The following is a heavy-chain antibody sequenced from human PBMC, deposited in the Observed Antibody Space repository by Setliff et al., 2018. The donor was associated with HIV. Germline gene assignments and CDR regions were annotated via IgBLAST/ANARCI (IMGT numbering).Heavy chain of an antibody. V-gene: IGHV3-74*01. Sequence: GGSLRLSCAASGFTFSSYWMHWVRQAPGKGLVWVSRINSDGSSTRYADSVKGRFTISRDNAKNTLYLQMNSLRAEDTAVYFCARETMYDSRGYLSHYFDYWGQGTPVTVSS. J-gene: IGHJ4*02. CDR2: INSDGSST. CDR1: GFTFSSYW. D-gene: IGHD3-22*01. CDR3: ARETMYDSRGYLSHYFDY.